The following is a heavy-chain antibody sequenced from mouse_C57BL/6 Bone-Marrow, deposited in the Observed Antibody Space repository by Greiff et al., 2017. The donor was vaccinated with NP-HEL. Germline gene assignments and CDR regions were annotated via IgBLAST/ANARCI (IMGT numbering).Heavy chain of an antibody. J-gene: IGHJ1*03. Sequence: EVQLVESGGGLVQPGGSMKLSCVASGFTFSNHWMNWVRQSPEKGLEWVAQIRLKSDNYATHYAESVKGRFTISRDDSKSSVYLQMNNLRAEDTGIYYCTGGRLPPYWYFDVWGTGTTVTVSS. V-gene: IGHV6-3*01. CDR3: TGGRLPPYWYFDV. D-gene: IGHD2-2*01. CDR1: GFTFSNHW. CDR2: IRLKSDNYAT.